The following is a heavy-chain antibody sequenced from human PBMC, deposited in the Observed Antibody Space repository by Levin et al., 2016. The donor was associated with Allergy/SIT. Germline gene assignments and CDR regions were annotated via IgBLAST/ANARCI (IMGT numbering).Heavy chain of an antibody. CDR2: ISFDGYNK. CDR3: AKDTITFGEFGGMDV. J-gene: IGHJ6*02. V-gene: IGHV3-30*18. Sequence: VRQAPGKGLEWVSVISFDGYNKYYVDSVKGRFTISRDNSKNTLYLQMNSLRAEDTAVYYCAKDTITFGEFGGMDVWGQGTTVTVSS. D-gene: IGHD3-10*01.